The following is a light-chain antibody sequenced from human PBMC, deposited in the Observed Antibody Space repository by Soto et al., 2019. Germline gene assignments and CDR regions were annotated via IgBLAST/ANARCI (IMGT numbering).Light chain of an antibody. V-gene: IGLV2-14*01. Sequence: QSVLTQPASVSGSPGQSITISCTGTSGDVDAFDYVSWYQQHPGKAPKLMIFEVSDRPSGVSDRFSGSKSGSTASLTISGLQAEDEADYSCTSFTSSSTQVFGTGTKLTVL. CDR1: SGDVDAFDY. CDR2: EVS. CDR3: TSFTSSSTQV. J-gene: IGLJ1*01.